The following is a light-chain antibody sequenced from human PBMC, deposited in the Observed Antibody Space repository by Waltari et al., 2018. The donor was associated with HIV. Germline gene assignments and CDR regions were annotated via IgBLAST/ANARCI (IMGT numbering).Light chain of an antibody. CDR3: QSYDSSLSAWV. V-gene: IGLV1-40*01. Sequence: QSVLTQPPSLSGAPGQTVTISCTGTSSNIGADCHVHWYQQLPGTAPKLLIYGNTIRPAGVPDRFSGSKSGTSASLAITGLQADDEADYYCQSYDSSLSAWVFGGGTKLTVL. CDR2: GNT. J-gene: IGLJ3*02. CDR1: SSNIGADCH.